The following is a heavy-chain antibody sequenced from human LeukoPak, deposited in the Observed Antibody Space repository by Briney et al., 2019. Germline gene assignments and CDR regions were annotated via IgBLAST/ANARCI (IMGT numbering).Heavy chain of an antibody. Sequence: SESLSLTCTVSRGSISSSSYYWGWSRQPPGKGLEWIGSIYYSGTAYYNPSLKSRVTISVDTSKNQFSLKLSSVTAADTAVYYCARQSSNHYSSNWYFDLWGRGTLVTVSS. CDR1: RGSISSSSYY. V-gene: IGHV4-39*01. CDR3: ARQSSNHYSSNWYFDL. CDR2: IYYSGTA. J-gene: IGHJ2*01. D-gene: IGHD3-10*01.